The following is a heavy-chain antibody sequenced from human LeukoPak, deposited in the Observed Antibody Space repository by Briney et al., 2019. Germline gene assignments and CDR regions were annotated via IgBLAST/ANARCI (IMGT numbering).Heavy chain of an antibody. Sequence: SETLSLTCAVSGGSFSGYYWSWIRQPPGKGLEWIGEINHSGSTNYNPSLKSRVTISVDTSKNQFSLKLSSVTAADTAVYYCARGPRPVKLGYWGQGTLVTVSS. CDR3: ARGPRPVKLGY. D-gene: IGHD3-10*01. J-gene: IGHJ4*02. V-gene: IGHV4-34*01. CDR2: INHSGST. CDR1: GGSFSGYY.